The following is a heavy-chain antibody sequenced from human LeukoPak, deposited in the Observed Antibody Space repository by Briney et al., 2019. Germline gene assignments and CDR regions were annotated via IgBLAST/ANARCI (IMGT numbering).Heavy chain of an antibody. CDR3: ARVTRSHDAFDV. Sequence: PSETLSLTCTVSGDSMNSYFWGWIRQPPGKGLEWIGYIYSRGTTAYNPSLENRLTMSTDTSKNQFSLTLSSLTAADTAVYFCARVTRSHDAFDVWGHPIMVTVSS. CDR2: IYSRGTT. D-gene: IGHD4-17*01. CDR1: GDSMNSYF. V-gene: IGHV4-59*01. J-gene: IGHJ3*01.